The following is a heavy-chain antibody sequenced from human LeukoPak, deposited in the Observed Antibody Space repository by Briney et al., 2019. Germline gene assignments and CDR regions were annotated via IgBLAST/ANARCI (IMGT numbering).Heavy chain of an antibody. CDR2: IYYSEST. CDR3: ARHEYSGSYYGLSWFDP. V-gene: IGHV4-39*01. J-gene: IGHJ5*02. CDR1: GGSISSSGHY. D-gene: IGHD1-26*01. Sequence: PSETLSLTCTVSGGSISSSGHYWGWIRQPPGKGLEWIASIYYSESTYYNPSLKSRVTISVDTSKNQLSLKLSSLTAADTAVYYCARHEYSGSYYGLSWFDPRGQGTLVTVSS.